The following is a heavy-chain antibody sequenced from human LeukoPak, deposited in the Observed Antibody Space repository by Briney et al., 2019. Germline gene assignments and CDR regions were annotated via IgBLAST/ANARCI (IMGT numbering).Heavy chain of an antibody. D-gene: IGHD6-13*01. CDR3: AKGMSPLRPSSWYYFDY. Sequence: GGSLRLSCAASGFTFRSYGMHWVRQAPGKGLEWVAVISYDGSNKYYADSVKGRFTISRDNSKNTLYLQMNSLRAEDTAVYYCAKGMSPLRPSSWYYFDYWGQGTLVTVSS. J-gene: IGHJ4*02. CDR2: ISYDGSNK. CDR1: GFTFRSYG. V-gene: IGHV3-30*18.